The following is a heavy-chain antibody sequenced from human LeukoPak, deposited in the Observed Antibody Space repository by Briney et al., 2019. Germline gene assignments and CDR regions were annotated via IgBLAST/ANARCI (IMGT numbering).Heavy chain of an antibody. D-gene: IGHD6-19*01. CDR3: TRGGSGWYYFDY. Sequence: GRSLRLSCTASGFTFGDYAMSWVRQAPGKGLEWVGFIRSKAYGGTTEYAASVKGRFTISRDDSKSIAYLQMNSLKTEDTAVYYCTRGGSGWYYFDYWGQGTLVTVSS. V-gene: IGHV3-49*04. CDR2: IRSKAYGGTT. J-gene: IGHJ4*02. CDR1: GFTFGDYA.